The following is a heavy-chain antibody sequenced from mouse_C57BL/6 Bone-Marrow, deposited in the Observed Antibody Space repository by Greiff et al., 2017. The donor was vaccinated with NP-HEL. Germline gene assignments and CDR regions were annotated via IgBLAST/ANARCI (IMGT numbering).Heavy chain of an antibody. CDR2: IYPRSGNT. Sequence: QVQLKESGAELARPGASVKLSCKASGYTFTSYGISWVKQRTGQGLEWIGEIYPRSGNTYYNEKFKGKATLTADKSSSTAYMELRSLTSEDAAVYFCASPRHGHIPRYWYFDVWGTGTTVTVSS. D-gene: IGHD6-1*01. V-gene: IGHV1-81*01. CDR1: GYTFTSYG. J-gene: IGHJ1*03. CDR3: ASPRHGHIPRYWYFDV.